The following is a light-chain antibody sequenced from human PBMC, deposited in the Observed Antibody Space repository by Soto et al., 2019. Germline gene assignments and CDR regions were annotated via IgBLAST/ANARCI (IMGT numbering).Light chain of an antibody. J-gene: IGKJ4*01. CDR1: QSVNRN. V-gene: IGKV3-15*01. CDR3: QQYNNWPLT. Sequence: EIVMTQPPATLSVSPGERATLSCRASQSVNRNLAWYQQKPGQTPRLLIYDASSRANGIPARFSGSGSGTDFTLTISSLQSEDFAVYYCQQYNNWPLTFGGGTNVEIK. CDR2: DAS.